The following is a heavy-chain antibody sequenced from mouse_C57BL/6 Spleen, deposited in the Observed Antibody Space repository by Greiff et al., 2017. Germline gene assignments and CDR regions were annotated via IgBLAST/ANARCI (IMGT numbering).Heavy chain of an antibody. Sequence: EVKLMESGEGLVKPGGSLKLSCAASGFTFSSYAMSWVRQTPEKRLEWVAYISSGGDYIYYADTVKGRITISRDNARNTLYLQMSSLKSEDTAMYYCTCYYEDYAMDYWGQGTSVTVSS. D-gene: IGHD2-4*01. V-gene: IGHV5-9-1*02. J-gene: IGHJ4*01. CDR3: TCYYEDYAMDY. CDR1: GFTFSSYA. CDR2: ISSGGDYI.